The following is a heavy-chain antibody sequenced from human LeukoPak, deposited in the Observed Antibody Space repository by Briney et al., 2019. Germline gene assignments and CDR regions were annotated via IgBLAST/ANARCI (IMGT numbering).Heavy chain of an antibody. CDR1: GGSFSGYY. J-gene: IGHJ3*02. Sequence: PSETLSLTCAVYGGSFSGYYWSWIRQPPGKGLEWIGEINHSGSTNYNPSLKSRVTISVDTSKNQFSLKLSSVTAADTAVYYCARVSLNRGFDIWGQGTMVTVSS. CDR3: ARVSLNRGFDI. CDR2: INHSGST. D-gene: IGHD2/OR15-2a*01. V-gene: IGHV4-34*01.